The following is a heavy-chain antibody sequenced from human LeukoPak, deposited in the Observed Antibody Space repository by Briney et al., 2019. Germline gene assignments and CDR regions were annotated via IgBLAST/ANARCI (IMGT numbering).Heavy chain of an antibody. J-gene: IGHJ4*02. CDR2: IDSSSSYI. Sequence: PGGSLRLSCAASGFTFSSYAMNWVRQAPGKGLEWVSSIDSSSSYIYYADSVKGRFTISRANAKNSLFLQMNSLRAEDTAVYYCARGPHGGFVIIPTEFWGQGTLVPSPQ. V-gene: IGHV3-21*01. CDR1: GFTFSSYA. CDR3: ARGPHGGFVIIPTEF. D-gene: IGHD3-3*01.